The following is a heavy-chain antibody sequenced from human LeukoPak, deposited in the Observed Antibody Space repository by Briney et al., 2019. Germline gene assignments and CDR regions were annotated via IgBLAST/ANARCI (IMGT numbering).Heavy chain of an antibody. Sequence: ASVKVSCEASGYTFTGYDINWVRQATGQGLEWMGWMNPNSGNTGYAQKFQGRVTMTRNTSISTAYMELSSLRSEDTAVYYCARGHGGYCSGGSCLYYFDYWGQGTLVTVSS. CDR1: GYTFTGYD. J-gene: IGHJ4*02. V-gene: IGHV1-8*01. CDR3: ARGHGGYCSGGSCLYYFDY. CDR2: MNPNSGNT. D-gene: IGHD2-15*01.